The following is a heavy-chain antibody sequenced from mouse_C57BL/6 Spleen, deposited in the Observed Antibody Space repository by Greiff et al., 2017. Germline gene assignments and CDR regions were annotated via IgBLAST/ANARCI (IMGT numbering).Heavy chain of an antibody. J-gene: IGHJ3*01. CDR2: ISYDGSN. CDR3: ARDPPYGAY. Sequence: DVQLQESGPGLVKPSQSLSLTCSVTGYSITSGYYWNWIRQFPGNKLEWMGYISYDGSNNYNPSLKNRISITRDTSKNQFFLKLNSVTTEDTATYYCARDPPYGAYWGQGTLVTVSA. D-gene: IGHD1-1*01. CDR1: GYSITSGYY. V-gene: IGHV3-6*01.